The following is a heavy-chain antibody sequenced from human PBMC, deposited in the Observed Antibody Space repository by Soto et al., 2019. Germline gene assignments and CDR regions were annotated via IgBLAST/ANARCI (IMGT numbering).Heavy chain of an antibody. J-gene: IGHJ4*02. V-gene: IGHV3-53*01. CDR1: GFTVSSNY. Sequence: EVQLVESGGGLIQPGGSLRLSCAASGFTVSSNYMSWVRQAPGKGLAWVSVIYSGGSTYYADSMKGRFTISRDNSKNTLYLQMNSLRAEDTAVYYCARAVIEGYYDSSPYYFDYWGQGTLVTVSS. CDR3: ARAVIEGYYDSSPYYFDY. D-gene: IGHD3-22*01. CDR2: IYSGGST.